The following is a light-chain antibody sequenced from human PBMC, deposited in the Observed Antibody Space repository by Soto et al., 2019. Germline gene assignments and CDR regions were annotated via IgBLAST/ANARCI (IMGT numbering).Light chain of an antibody. CDR3: QQGYTTPIT. CDR2: TAS. V-gene: IGKV1-39*01. CDR1: QSIRGY. Sequence: DIQMTQSPSSLSASVGDRVTITCRASQSIRGYLNWYQQKPGKAPKPLIYTASTLHSGVPSRFSGSASATDFTLTISSLQPDAFGKYYCQQGYTTPITLGHGKRLEIK. J-gene: IGKJ5*01.